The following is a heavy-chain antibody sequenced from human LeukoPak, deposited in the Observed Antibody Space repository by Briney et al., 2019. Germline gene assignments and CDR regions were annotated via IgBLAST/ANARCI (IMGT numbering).Heavy chain of an antibody. Sequence: ASVKVSCKASGYIFTSYGLSWVRQAPGQGLEWMGWISAYNGNTNYAQKVQGRVTMTTETSTRTAYMELGSLISDDTAAYYCARNLGTAGVYYGMDVWGQGTTVTVSS. CDR3: ARNLGTAGVYYGMDV. J-gene: IGHJ6*02. CDR1: GYIFTSYG. D-gene: IGHD6-13*01. V-gene: IGHV1-18*01. CDR2: ISAYNGNT.